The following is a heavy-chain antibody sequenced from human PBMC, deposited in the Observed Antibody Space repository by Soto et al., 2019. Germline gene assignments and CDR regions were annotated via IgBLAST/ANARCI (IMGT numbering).Heavy chain of an antibody. V-gene: IGHV4-30-4*01. CDR1: GGSISSGDYY. Sequence: ASETLSLTCTVSGGSISSGDYYWSWIRQPPGKGLEWIGYIYYSGSTYYNPSLKSRVTISVDTSKNQFSLKLSSVTAADTAVYYCARDRHYDSSGSLYYFDYWGQGTLVTVSS. D-gene: IGHD3-22*01. CDR2: IYYSGST. CDR3: ARDRHYDSSGSLYYFDY. J-gene: IGHJ4*02.